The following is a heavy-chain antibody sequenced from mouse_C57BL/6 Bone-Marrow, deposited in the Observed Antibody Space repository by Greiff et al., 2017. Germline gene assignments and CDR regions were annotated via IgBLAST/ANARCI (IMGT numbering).Heavy chain of an antibody. D-gene: IGHD2-1*01. V-gene: IGHV1-54*01. CDR2: INPGSGGT. Sequence: VKLQESGAELVRPGTSVKVSCKASGYAFTNYLIEWVKQRPGQGLEWIGVINPGSGGTNYNEKFKGKATLTADKSSSTAYMQLSSLTSEDSAVYFCARYYGTFDYWGQGTTLTVSS. J-gene: IGHJ2*01. CDR3: ARYYGTFDY. CDR1: GYAFTNYL.